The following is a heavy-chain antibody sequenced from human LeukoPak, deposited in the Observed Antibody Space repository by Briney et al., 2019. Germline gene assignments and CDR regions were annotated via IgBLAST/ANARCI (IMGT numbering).Heavy chain of an antibody. V-gene: IGHV3-30*18. CDR1: GFTFSSYG. CDR3: AKDRGSASGSYLHYYFDY. CDR2: ISYDGSNK. Sequence: PGRSLRLSCAASGFTFSSYGMHWVRQAPGKGLEWVAVISYDGSNKYYADSVKGRFTISRDNSKNTLYLQMNSLRAEDKAVYYCAKDRGSASGSYLHYYFDYWGQGTLVTVSS. J-gene: IGHJ4*02. D-gene: IGHD3-10*01.